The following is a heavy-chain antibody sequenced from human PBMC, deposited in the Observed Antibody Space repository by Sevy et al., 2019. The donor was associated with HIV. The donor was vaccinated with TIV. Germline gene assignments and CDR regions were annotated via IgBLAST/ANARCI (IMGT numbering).Heavy chain of an antibody. J-gene: IGHJ4*02. CDR2: IWYDGSNK. CDR1: GFTFSSYG. D-gene: IGHD4-17*01. V-gene: IGHV3-33*01. CDR3: ARDEGYGGRFDY. Sequence: GGSLRLSCAASGFTFSSYGMHRVRQAPGKGLEWVAVIWYDGSNKYYADSVKGRFTISRDNSKNTLYLQMNSLRAEDTAVYYCARDEGYGGRFDYWGQGTLVTVSS.